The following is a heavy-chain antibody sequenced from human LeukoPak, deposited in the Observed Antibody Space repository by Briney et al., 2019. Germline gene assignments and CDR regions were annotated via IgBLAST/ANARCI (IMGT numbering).Heavy chain of an antibody. J-gene: IGHJ5*02. Sequence: GGSLRLSCAASGFTFSSYAMHWVRQAPGKGLEWVAVISYDGSNKYYADSVKGRFTISRDNSKNTLHLQMNSLRVEDTAVYYCAREIERWFDPWGQGTLVTVSS. V-gene: IGHV3-30*04. CDR1: GFTFSSYA. CDR3: AREIERWFDP. CDR2: ISYDGSNK. D-gene: IGHD5-24*01.